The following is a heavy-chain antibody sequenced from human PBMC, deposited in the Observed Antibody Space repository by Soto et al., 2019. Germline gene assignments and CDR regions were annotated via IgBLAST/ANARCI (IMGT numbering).Heavy chain of an antibody. V-gene: IGHV1-2*04. D-gene: IGHD4-17*01. CDR2: INPNSGGT. CDR1: GYTFTGYY. CDR3: ARGGMTTVTTVDYYGMDV. J-gene: IGHJ6*02. Sequence: QVQLVQSGAEVKKPGASVKVSCKASGYTFTGYYMHWVRQAPGQGLEWMGWINPNSGGTNYAQQFQGWVTMTRDTSISTAYMELSRLRSDDTAVYYCARGGMTTVTTVDYYGMDVWGQGTTVTVSS.